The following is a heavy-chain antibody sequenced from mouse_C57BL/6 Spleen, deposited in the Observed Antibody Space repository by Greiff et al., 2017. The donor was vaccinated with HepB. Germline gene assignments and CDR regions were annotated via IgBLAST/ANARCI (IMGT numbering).Heavy chain of an antibody. D-gene: IGHD2-4*01. J-gene: IGHJ3*01. V-gene: IGHV1-7*01. CDR2: INPSSGYT. CDR3: ARGGYDYLGWCAY. CDR1: GYTFTSYW. Sequence: QVQLQQSGAELAKPGASVKLSCKASGYTFTSYWMHRVKQRPGQGLEWIGYINPSSGYTKYNQKFKYKATLTADKSSSTAYMQLSSLTYEAAAVYYWARGGYDYLGWCAYWGQGTLVTVSA.